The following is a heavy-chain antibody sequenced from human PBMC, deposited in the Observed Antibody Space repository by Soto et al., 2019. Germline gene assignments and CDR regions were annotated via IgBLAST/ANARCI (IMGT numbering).Heavy chain of an antibody. CDR2: ISYDGSNK. V-gene: IGHV3-30*03. Sequence: QVQLVESGGGVVQPGRSLRLSCAASGFTFSSYGMHWVRQAPGKGLEWVAVISYDGSNKYYADSVKGRFTISRDNSKNTLYLQMNSLRAEDTAVYYCARDIVVVPAAIRLGYYYYYGMDVWGQGTTVTVSS. CDR3: ARDIVVVPAAIRLGYYYYYGMDV. D-gene: IGHD2-2*02. J-gene: IGHJ6*02. CDR1: GFTFSSYG.